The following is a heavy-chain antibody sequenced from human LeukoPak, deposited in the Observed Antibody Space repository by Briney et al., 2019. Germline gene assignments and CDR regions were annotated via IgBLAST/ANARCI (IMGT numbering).Heavy chain of an antibody. CDR3: GRGYSEGGGFYF. J-gene: IGHJ4*02. Sequence: QSGGSLRLSCSASGCSFSSYGMHWVCQAPGKGLEYVSAIGSNGISTYYVNSVLGRFTISRDNSKNTMYLQMSSLRRENTAVYFWGRGYSEGGGFYFWGQGTRVTVSS. CDR1: GCSFSSYG. CDR2: IGSNGIST. V-gene: IGHV3-64D*06. D-gene: IGHD2-15*01.